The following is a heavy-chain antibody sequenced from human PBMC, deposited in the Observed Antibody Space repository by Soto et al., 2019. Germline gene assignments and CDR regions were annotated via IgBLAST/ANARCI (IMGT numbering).Heavy chain of an antibody. Sequence: QVQLVESGGGVVQPGTSLRLSCAASGFTFSDHGMHWVRQAPGKGLEWVAVISHDGNSKYYGDSVKGRFTVSRDNSNNMAYLQMNSLRLEDTAMYYCAKQFGLGGLEDYWGQGTLVTVSS. CDR1: GFTFSDHG. D-gene: IGHD1-1*01. J-gene: IGHJ4*02. V-gene: IGHV3-30*18. CDR3: AKQFGLGGLEDY. CDR2: ISHDGNSK.